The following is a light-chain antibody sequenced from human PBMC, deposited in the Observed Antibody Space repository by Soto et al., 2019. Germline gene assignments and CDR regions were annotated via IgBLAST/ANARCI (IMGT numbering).Light chain of an antibody. CDR3: QQSYSTPPYT. V-gene: IGKV1-39*01. Sequence: DIQMTQSPSSLSASVGDTVTITCRASQSISNDLYWYQQKPGKAPKLLIYAASTLQGGVPSRFSVSGSGTDFTLTISSLQPEDFATYYCQQSYSTPPYTFGQGTRLEIK. J-gene: IGKJ2*01. CDR2: AAS. CDR1: QSISND.